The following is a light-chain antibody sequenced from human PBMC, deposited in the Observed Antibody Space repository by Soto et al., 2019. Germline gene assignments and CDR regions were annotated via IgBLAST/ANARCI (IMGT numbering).Light chain of an antibody. CDR2: AAS. Sequence: DIQMTQSPSSLAASVGNRVTISCRTSQNIYNYLSWYQQRPGKAPQLLISAASALHTGVPSRFSGSGSGTEFTLTISDLQPEDVATYYCHQTYNTLYTFGQGTKVEIK. CDR1: QNIYNY. V-gene: IGKV1-39*01. J-gene: IGKJ2*01. CDR3: HQTYNTLYT.